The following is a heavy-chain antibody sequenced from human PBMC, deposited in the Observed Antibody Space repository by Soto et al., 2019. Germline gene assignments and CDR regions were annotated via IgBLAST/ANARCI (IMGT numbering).Heavy chain of an antibody. J-gene: IGHJ4*01. V-gene: IGHV3-15*07. CDR3: TTDFYITSIIVRFDY. Sequence: AGGALRLSWGGSGFTFSNARIHWGRPTPGKGLEWVGRVKSKPDGGTTDFAAPVKGRFAASRDDSKNMVYLEMTSLKTEDTAIYYCTTDFYITSIIVRFDYWGHGTLVTLSS. CDR1: GFTFSNAR. CDR2: VKSKPDGGTT. D-gene: IGHD3-22*01.